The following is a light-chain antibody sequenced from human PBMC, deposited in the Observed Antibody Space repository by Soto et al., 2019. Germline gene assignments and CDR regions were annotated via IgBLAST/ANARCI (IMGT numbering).Light chain of an antibody. J-gene: IGLJ1*01. CDR3: SSYTGSNLGV. Sequence: QSALTQPASVSGSPGQSITISCTGTSSDVGGYNYVSWYQQHPGKAPTLMISEVSNRPSGVSNRFSGSKSGNTASLTISGLQAEDEADYYCSSYTGSNLGVFGTGTKV. CDR2: EVS. V-gene: IGLV2-14*01. CDR1: SSDVGGYNY.